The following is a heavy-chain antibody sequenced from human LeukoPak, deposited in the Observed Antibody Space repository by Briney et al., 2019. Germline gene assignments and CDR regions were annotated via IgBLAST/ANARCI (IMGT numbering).Heavy chain of an antibody. CDR1: GFTFSIYW. CDR2: INSDGSST. CDR3: ARTYYDFWSGYLYYYYMDV. Sequence: GGSLRLSCAASGFTFSIYWMHWVRQAPGKGLVWVSRINSDGSSTSHADSVKGRFTISRDNAKNTLYLQMNSLRAEDTAVYYCARTYYDFWSGYLYYYYMDVWGKGTTVTVSS. D-gene: IGHD3-3*01. V-gene: IGHV3-74*01. J-gene: IGHJ6*03.